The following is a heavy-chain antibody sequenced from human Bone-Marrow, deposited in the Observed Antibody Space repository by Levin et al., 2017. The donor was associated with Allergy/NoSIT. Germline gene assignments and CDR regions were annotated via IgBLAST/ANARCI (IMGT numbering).Heavy chain of an antibody. J-gene: IGHJ6*02. Sequence: SETLSLTCAVSRYSIGSAYYWGWIRQPPGKALEWIGSIYHTGSTYYSPSLKSRVTISVDTSKNHFSLKLTSVTAADTAVYYCARGKLNYVSFLDYHFYALDVWGQGATVTVSS. CDR1: RYSIGSAYY. CDR2: IYHTGST. D-gene: IGHD3-10*02. CDR3: ARGKLNYVSFLDYHFYALDV. V-gene: IGHV4-38-2*01.